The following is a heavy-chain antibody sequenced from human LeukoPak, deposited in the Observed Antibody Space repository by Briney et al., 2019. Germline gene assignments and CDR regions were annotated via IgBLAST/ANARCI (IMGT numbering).Heavy chain of an antibody. CDR2: IIPIFGTA. CDR3: ARENPSEPGFDY. Sequence: GASVKVSCKASGGAFSSYAISWVRQAPGQGLEWMGGIIPIFGTANYAQKFQGRVTITADESTSTAYMELSSLRSEDTAVYYCARENPSEPGFDYWGQGTLATVSS. J-gene: IGHJ4*02. V-gene: IGHV1-69*13. CDR1: GGAFSSYA. D-gene: IGHD1-14*01.